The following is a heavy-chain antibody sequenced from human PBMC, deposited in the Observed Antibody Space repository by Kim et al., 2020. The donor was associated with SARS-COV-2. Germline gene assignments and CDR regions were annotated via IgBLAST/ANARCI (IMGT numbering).Heavy chain of an antibody. Sequence: SETLSLTCTVSGGSISSSSYYWGWIRQPPGKGLEWIGSIYYSGSTYYNPSLKSRVTISVDTSKNQFSLKLSSVTAADTAVYYCARHELADDSSGYYHDAFDIWGQGTMVTVSS. CDR3: ARHELADDSSGYYHDAFDI. J-gene: IGHJ3*02. V-gene: IGHV4-39*01. D-gene: IGHD3-22*01. CDR1: GGSISSSSYY. CDR2: IYYSGST.